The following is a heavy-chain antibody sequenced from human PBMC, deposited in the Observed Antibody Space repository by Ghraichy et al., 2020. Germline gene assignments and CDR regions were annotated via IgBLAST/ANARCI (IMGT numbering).Heavy chain of an antibody. CDR1: GFTFSSYW. D-gene: IGHD6-6*01. CDR2: IKQDGSEK. Sequence: LSLTCAASGFTFSSYWMSWVRQAPGKGLEWVANIKQDGSEKYYVDSVKGRFTISRDNAKNSLYLQMNSLRAEDTAVYYCARGSSSSGFGYWGQGTLVTVSS. J-gene: IGHJ4*02. V-gene: IGHV3-7*01. CDR3: ARGSSSSGFGY.